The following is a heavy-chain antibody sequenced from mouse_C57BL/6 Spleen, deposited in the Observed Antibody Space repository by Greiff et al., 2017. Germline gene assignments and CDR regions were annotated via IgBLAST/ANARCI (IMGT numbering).Heavy chain of an antibody. J-gene: IGHJ2*01. V-gene: IGHV1-54*01. CDR3: ARWDSSGYFDY. Sequence: QVQLKESGAELVRPGTSVKVSCKASGYAFTNYLIEWVKQRPGQGLEWIGVINPGSGGTNYNEKFKGKATLTADKSSSTAYMQLSSLTSEDSAVYFCARWDSSGYFDYWGQGTTLTVSS. CDR2: INPGSGGT. D-gene: IGHD3-2*02. CDR1: GYAFTNYL.